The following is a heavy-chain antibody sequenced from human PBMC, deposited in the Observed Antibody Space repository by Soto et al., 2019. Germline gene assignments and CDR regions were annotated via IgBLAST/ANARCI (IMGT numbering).Heavy chain of an antibody. CDR3: ARQPVAATTWPPVYDYYGMDV. V-gene: IGHV3-30-3*01. J-gene: IGHJ6*02. CDR1: GFTFSSFP. Sequence: SLRLSCVASGFTFSSFPMHWVRQAPGKGLEWVAFIFYDGSNKHYADSAKGRFTISRDNSRKTLYLQMNSLRAEDTAVYYCARQPVAATTWPPVYDYYGMDVWGQGTTVTVS. D-gene: IGHD6-19*01. CDR2: IFYDGSNK.